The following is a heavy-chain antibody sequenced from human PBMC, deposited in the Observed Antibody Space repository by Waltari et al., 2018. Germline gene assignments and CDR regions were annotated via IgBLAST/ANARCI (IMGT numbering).Heavy chain of an antibody. CDR1: GGTFSSSA. CDR2: IMPNVGTA. V-gene: IGHV1-69*05. J-gene: IGHJ5*02. D-gene: IGHD6-13*01. Sequence: QVQLVQSGAEVKKPGSSVKVSGKAAGGTFSSSAIGWVRQALGQGLEWMGGIMPNVGTANDAQKFQGRVTSTTDESTSTAYMEVSSVRSEDTAVYYCAREGLAAAGRAWEDWFDPWGQGTLVTVSS. CDR3: AREGLAAAGRAWEDWFDP.